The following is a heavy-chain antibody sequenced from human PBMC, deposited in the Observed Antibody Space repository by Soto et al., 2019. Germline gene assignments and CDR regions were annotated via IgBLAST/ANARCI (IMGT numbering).Heavy chain of an antibody. CDR2: IYYSGST. D-gene: IGHD3-22*01. Sequence: SETLSLTCAASGGSISSYYWSWIRQPPGKGLEWIGYIYYSGSTNYNPSLKSRVTISVDTAKNHFALPLSYRTTADTAVYYLAGVDDSSSDPIFYCWGQGTLVTVSS. J-gene: IGHJ4*02. CDR1: GGSISSYY. V-gene: IGHV4-59*01. CDR3: AGVDDSSSDPIFYC.